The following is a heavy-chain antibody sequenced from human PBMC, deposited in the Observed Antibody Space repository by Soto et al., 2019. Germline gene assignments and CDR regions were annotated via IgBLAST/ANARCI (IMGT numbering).Heavy chain of an antibody. D-gene: IGHD3-9*01. CDR2: ISYDGSNE. CDR1: GFSFRTFG. Sequence: QVQLVESGGGVVQPGRSLRLSCAASGFSFRTFGMHWVRQAPGKGLEWVAVISYDGSNEFYADSVKGRFTISRDNSKNTVYLQMNSLRADDTAVYYCANDRLGLRYFDWSRCCVGGQGTMVTVSS. V-gene: IGHV3-30*18. CDR3: ANDRLGLRYFDWSRCCV. J-gene: IGHJ3*01.